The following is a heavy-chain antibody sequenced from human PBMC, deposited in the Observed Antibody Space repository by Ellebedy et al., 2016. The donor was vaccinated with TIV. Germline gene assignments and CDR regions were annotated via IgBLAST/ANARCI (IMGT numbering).Heavy chain of an antibody. CDR2: ISHDGSKT. Sequence: PGGSLRLSCTASAFTFSAYGMHWVRQAPGKGLEWVAVISHDGSKTYYADSVQGRFTISRDNSKDTLYLQMNSLRAEDTAIYYCARDPVGVGPAFDVWGQGTMVTVSS. CDR3: ARDPVGVGPAFDV. J-gene: IGHJ3*01. D-gene: IGHD4-23*01. CDR1: AFTFSAYG. V-gene: IGHV3-30*03.